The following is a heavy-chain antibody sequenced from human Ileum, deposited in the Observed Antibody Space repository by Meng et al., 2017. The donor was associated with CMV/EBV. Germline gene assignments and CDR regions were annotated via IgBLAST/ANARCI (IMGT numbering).Heavy chain of an antibody. CDR1: GDSISRYF. CDR3: ARDLIRDDTGSWFDP. D-gene: IGHD3-16*01. J-gene: IGHJ5*02. CDR2: INTSGKT. V-gene: IGHV4-4*07. Sequence: LQGSGPGLGKPSETLSLTCTVSGDSISRYFWSWIRQPAGKGLEWIGRINTSGKTTYSPSLKSRVTMSLDTSKNQFSLRLTSVSAADTALYYCARDLIRDDTGSWFDPWGQGTLVTVSS.